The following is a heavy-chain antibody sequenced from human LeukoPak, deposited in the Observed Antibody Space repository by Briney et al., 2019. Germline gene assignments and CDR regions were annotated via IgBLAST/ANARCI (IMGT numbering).Heavy chain of an antibody. CDR1: GGTFSSYA. J-gene: IGHJ4*02. Sequence: SVTVSCKASGGTFSSYAISWVRQAPGQGLEWMGGIIPIFGTANYAQKFQGRVTITADESTSTAYMELSGLRSEDTAVYYCAMVSAGAQAYCGGDCYSFDYWGQGTLVTVSS. V-gene: IGHV1-69*13. D-gene: IGHD2-21*02. CDR3: AMVSAGAQAYCGGDCYSFDY. CDR2: IIPIFGTA.